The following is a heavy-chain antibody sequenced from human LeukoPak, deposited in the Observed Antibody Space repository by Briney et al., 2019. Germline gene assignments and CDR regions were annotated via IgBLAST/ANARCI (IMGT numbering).Heavy chain of an antibody. V-gene: IGHV4-31*03. Sequence: SQTLSLTCTVSGGSISSGGYYWSWIRQHPGKGLEWIGYIYYSGSTYYNPSLKSRVTITVDTSKSQFSLKRSSVTAADTAVYYCARDLDNDFWSGYSRNKGAFDIWGQGTMVTVSS. CDR2: IYYSGST. J-gene: IGHJ3*02. D-gene: IGHD3-3*01. CDR1: GGSISSGGYY. CDR3: ARDLDNDFWSGYSRNKGAFDI.